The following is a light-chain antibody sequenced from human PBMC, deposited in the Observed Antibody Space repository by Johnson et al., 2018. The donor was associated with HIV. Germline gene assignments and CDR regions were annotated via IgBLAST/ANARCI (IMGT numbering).Light chain of an antibody. Sequence: QSVLTQPPSVSAAPGQKVTISCSGSSSNIGNNYVSWFQQLPGTAPKLLIYETYKRPSGIPDRFSGSKSGTSATLGITGLQTGDEADYYCGAWDSSLSSYVCGTGTKVTVL. J-gene: IGLJ1*01. CDR2: ETY. CDR3: GAWDSSLSSYV. CDR1: SSNIGNNY. V-gene: IGLV1-51*02.